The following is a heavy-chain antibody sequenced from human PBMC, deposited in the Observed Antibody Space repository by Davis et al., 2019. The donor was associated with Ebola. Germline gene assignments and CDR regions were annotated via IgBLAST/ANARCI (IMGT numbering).Heavy chain of an antibody. CDR2: IDYTGST. CDR3: ARGPSGSSSDYYYYYGMDV. CDR1: GGSISSGGYY. Sequence: MPSETLSLTCTVSGGSISSGGYYWSWIRQPPGKGLEWIGCIDYTGSTNYNPSLKSRVTISVDTSKNQFSLKLSSVTAADTAVYYCARGPSGSSSDYYYYYGMDVWGQGTTVTVSS. V-gene: IGHV4-61*08. D-gene: IGHD6-6*01. J-gene: IGHJ6*02.